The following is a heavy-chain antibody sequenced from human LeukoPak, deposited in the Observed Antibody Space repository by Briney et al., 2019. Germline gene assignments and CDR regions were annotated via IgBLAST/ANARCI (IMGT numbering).Heavy chain of an antibody. CDR3: AKGAEIDH. CDR1: GFLFRAYA. CDR2: ITITDGGA. J-gene: IGHJ4*02. Sequence: GGSLRLSCEASGFLFRAYAMSWVRQAPGKGLEWLSTITITDGGAYYIDSVKGRFTISRDYSKSMVFLQMNSLRVEDTAIYYCAKGAEIDHWGQGTLVTVSS. V-gene: IGHV3-23*01.